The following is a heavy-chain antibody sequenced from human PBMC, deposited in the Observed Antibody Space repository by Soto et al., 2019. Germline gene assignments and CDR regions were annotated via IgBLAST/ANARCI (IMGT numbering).Heavy chain of an antibody. V-gene: IGHV1-18*01. Sequence: GASVKVSCKASGYTFTSYGISWVRQAPGQGLEWMGWISAYNGNTNYAQKLQGRVTMTTDTSTSTAYMELRSLRSDDTAVYYCAREYSSVVPKLYYYYGMDVWGQGTTVTVSS. CDR2: ISAYNGNT. D-gene: IGHD2-15*01. CDR1: GYTFTSYG. CDR3: AREYSSVVPKLYYYYGMDV. J-gene: IGHJ6*02.